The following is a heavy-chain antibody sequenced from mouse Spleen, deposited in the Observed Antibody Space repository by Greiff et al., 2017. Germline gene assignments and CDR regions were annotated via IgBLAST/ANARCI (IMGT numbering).Heavy chain of an antibody. V-gene: IGHV1-80*01. Sequence: QVQLKESGAELVRPGSSVKISCKASGYAFSSYWMNWVKQRPGQGLEWIGQIYPGDGDTNYNGKFKGKATLTADKSSSTAYMQLSSLTSEDSAVYFCARGGGNYAMDYWGQGTSVTVSS. CDR1: GYAFSSYW. J-gene: IGHJ4*01. D-gene: IGHD1-1*02. CDR3: ARGGGNYAMDY. CDR2: IYPGDGDT.